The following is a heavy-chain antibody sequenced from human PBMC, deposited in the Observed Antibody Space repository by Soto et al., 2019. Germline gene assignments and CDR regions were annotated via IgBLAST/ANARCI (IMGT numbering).Heavy chain of an antibody. J-gene: IGHJ4*02. CDR3: ARHNYGSGSTYFDY. D-gene: IGHD3-10*01. V-gene: IGHV4-59*08. CDR1: GGSISSYY. Sequence: QVQLQESGPGLVKPSETLSLTCTVSGGSISSYYCSWIRQPPGKGLEWIGYIYYSGSTNYNPSLKSRVTISVDTSKNQFSLNLNSMTAADTAVYDCARHNYGSGSTYFDYWGQGSLVTVSS. CDR2: IYYSGST.